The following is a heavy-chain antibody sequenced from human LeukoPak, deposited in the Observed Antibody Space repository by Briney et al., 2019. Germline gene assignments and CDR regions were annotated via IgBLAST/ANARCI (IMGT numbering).Heavy chain of an antibody. J-gene: IGHJ4*02. V-gene: IGHV1-2*02. CDR1: GYTFTGYY. CDR3: ARLTGTRYDSSGYYSYYFDY. Sequence: ASVKVSCKASGYTFTGYYMHWVRQAPGQGLEWMGWISPKSGGTIYPQKFQGRVTMTRDSSSSTAYMELRSLRSDDTAVYYCARLTGTRYDSSGYYSYYFDYWGQGTLVTVSS. CDR2: ISPKSGGT. D-gene: IGHD3-22*01.